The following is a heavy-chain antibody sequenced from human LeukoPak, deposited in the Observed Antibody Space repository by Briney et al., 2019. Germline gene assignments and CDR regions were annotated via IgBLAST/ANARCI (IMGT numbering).Heavy chain of an antibody. CDR2: IKQDGSET. CDR1: GFRGSTYW. J-gene: IGHJ5*02. CDR3: ARRGYFEFWSGYFQRLEGWFDP. Sequence: GGPLRLSCAASGFRGSTYWMTWVRQDPGKGLEWVANIKQDGSETYYVDSVKGRFTVSRDNAKNSLYLEMNSLRVEDTAVYYCARRGYFEFWSGYFQRLEGWFDPWGQGTLVIVSS. V-gene: IGHV3-7*01. D-gene: IGHD3-3*01.